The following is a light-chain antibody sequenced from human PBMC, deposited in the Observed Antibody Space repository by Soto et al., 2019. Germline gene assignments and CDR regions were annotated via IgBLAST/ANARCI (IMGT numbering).Light chain of an antibody. CDR3: QQYGSSPWT. CDR2: GAS. Sequence: EIVLTQSPGTLCLSPGERSTLSFSASQSVSSSYLAWYQQKPGQAPRLLIYGASSRATGIPDRFSGSGYGTDFTLTISRLEPEDFAVYYCQQYGSSPWTFGQGTKV. V-gene: IGKV3-20*01. CDR1: QSVSSSY. J-gene: IGKJ1*01.